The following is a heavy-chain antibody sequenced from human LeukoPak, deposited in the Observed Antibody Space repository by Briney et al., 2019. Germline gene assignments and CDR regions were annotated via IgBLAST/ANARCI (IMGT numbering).Heavy chain of an antibody. CDR1: GFTFSSYS. CDR3: ARTLVDTGSTYYYYGMDV. Sequence: PGGSLRLSCAASGFTFSSYSMNWVRQAPGKGLEWVSSISSSSSYIYYADSVKGRFTISRDNAKNSLYLQMNSLRAEDTAVYYCARTLVDTGSTYYYYGMDVWGQGTTVTVSS. J-gene: IGHJ6*02. D-gene: IGHD5-18*01. V-gene: IGHV3-21*01. CDR2: ISSSSSYI.